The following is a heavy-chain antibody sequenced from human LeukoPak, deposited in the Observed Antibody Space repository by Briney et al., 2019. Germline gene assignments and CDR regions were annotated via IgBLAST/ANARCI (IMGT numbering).Heavy chain of an antibody. D-gene: IGHD6-13*01. CDR3: ARDYGPIAAAGTEYYYYGLDV. CDR2: ISAYNGDT. CDR1: AYTFTSHG. J-gene: IGHJ6*02. V-gene: IGHV1-18*01. Sequence: GASVKVSCKASAYTFTSHGISWVRQAPGQGLEWMGWISAYNGDTNYAQKLQGRVTMTTDTSTSTAYMELRSLRSDDTAVYYCARDYGPIAAAGTEYYYYGLDVWGQGTTVTVSS.